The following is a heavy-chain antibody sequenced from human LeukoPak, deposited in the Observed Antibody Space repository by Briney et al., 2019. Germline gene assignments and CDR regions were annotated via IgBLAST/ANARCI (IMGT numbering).Heavy chain of an antibody. CDR3: ARGSVMTTVTTTYFDY. CDR2: IYYSGSN. CDR1: VGSISSYY. D-gene: IGHD4-17*01. J-gene: IGHJ4*02. V-gene: IGHV4-59*01. Sequence: PSETLSLTCTDPVGSISSYYWSWIRQPPGKGLEWIAYIYYSGSNNYNPSLKSRVTISVDTSKNQFSLKLSSVTAADTAVYYCARGSVMTTVTTTYFDYWGQGTLVTVSS.